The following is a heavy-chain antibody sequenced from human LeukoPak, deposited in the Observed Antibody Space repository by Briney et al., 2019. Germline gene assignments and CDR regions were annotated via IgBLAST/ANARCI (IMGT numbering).Heavy chain of an antibody. Sequence: GGSLRLSCAASGFTFSSYGMHWVRQAPGKGLEWVAVIWYDGSNKYYADSVKGRFTISRDNSKNTLYLQMNSLRAEDTAVYYCARDPAHQPLPNYYMDVWGKGTTVTVSS. CDR3: ARDPAHQPLPNYYMDV. CDR1: GFTFSSYG. V-gene: IGHV3-33*01. D-gene: IGHD2-2*01. J-gene: IGHJ6*03. CDR2: IWYDGSNK.